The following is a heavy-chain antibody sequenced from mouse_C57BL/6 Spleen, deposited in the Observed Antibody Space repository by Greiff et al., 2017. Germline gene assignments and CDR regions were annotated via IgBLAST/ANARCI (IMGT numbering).Heavy chain of an antibody. D-gene: IGHD1-1*01. CDR2: IDPEDGDT. V-gene: IGHV14-1*01. CDR1: GFNIKDYY. Sequence: DVQLQESGAELVRPGASVKLSCTASGFNIKDYYMHWVKQRPEQGLEWIGRIDPEDGDTEYAPKFQGKATMTADTSSNTAYLQLSSLTSEDTAVYYCTPLYYGSSEFAYWGQGTLVTVSA. J-gene: IGHJ3*01. CDR3: TPLYYGSSEFAY.